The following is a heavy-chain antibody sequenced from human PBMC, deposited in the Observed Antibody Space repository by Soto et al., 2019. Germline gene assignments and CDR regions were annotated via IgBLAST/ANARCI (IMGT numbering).Heavy chain of an antibody. CDR2: IYHSGST. Sequence: SETLSLTCAVSGGSISSGGYSWSWIRQPPGKGLEWIGYIYHSGSTYYNPSLKSRVTISVDKSKNQFSLKLSSVTAADTAVYYCARDPRIAVAGSFDYWGQGTLVTVSS. V-gene: IGHV4-30-2*01. D-gene: IGHD6-19*01. CDR1: GGSISSGGYS. CDR3: ARDPRIAVAGSFDY. J-gene: IGHJ4*02.